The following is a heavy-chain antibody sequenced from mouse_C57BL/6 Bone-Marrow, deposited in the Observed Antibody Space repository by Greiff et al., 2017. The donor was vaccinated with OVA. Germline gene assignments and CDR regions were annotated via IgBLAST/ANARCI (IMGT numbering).Heavy chain of an antibody. CDR1: GYTFTDYY. CDR3: ARRDDYDRDY. J-gene: IGHJ2*01. V-gene: IGHV1-26*01. Sequence: VQLQQSGPELVKPGASVKISCKASGYTFTDYYMNWVKQSHGKSLEWIGDINPNNGGTSYNQKFKGKATLTVDKSSSTAYMELRSLTSEDSAVYYCARRDDYDRDYWGQGTTRTVSS. CDR2: INPNNGGT. D-gene: IGHD2-4*01.